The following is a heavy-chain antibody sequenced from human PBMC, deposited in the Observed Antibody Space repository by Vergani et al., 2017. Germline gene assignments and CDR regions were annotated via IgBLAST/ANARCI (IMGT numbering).Heavy chain of an antibody. Sequence: QVQLVESGGGVVQPGRSLRLSCAASGFTFSSYGMHWVRQAPGKGLEWVAVISYDGSNKYYADSVKGRFTITRDNSKNTRYLQMNSLRAEDTAVYYCAKDWRGSGWYGGEYMDVWGKGTTVTVSS. CDR3: AKDWRGSGWYGGEYMDV. J-gene: IGHJ6*03. CDR1: GFTFSSYG. CDR2: ISYDGSNK. D-gene: IGHD6-19*01. V-gene: IGHV3-30*18.